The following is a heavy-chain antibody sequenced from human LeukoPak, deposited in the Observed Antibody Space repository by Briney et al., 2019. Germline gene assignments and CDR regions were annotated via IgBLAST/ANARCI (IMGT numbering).Heavy chain of an antibody. D-gene: IGHD4-17*01. CDR2: ISGSGGST. CDR1: GFTFSSYA. Sequence: GGSLRLSCAASGFTFSSYAMSWVRQAPGKGLEWVSAISGSGGSTYYADSVKGRFTISRDNSKNTLYLQMNSLRAEDTAVYYCAKDHYGDYVTAWFDPWGQGTLVTVSS. J-gene: IGHJ5*02. CDR3: AKDHYGDYVTAWFDP. V-gene: IGHV3-23*01.